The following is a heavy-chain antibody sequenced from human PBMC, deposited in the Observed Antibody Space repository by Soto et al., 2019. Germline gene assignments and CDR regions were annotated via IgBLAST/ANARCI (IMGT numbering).Heavy chain of an antibody. D-gene: IGHD2-15*01. CDR2: INPNSGGT. V-gene: IGHV1-2*04. CDR3: ARVDCSGGSCYSLWDYYYYYGMDV. Sequence: GASVKVSCKASGYTFTGYYMHWVRQAPGQGLEWMGWINPNSGGTNYAQKFQGWVTMTRDTSISTAYMELRSLRSDDTAVYYCARVDCSGGSCYSLWDYYYYYGMDVWGQGTTVTVSS. CDR1: GYTFTGYY. J-gene: IGHJ6*02.